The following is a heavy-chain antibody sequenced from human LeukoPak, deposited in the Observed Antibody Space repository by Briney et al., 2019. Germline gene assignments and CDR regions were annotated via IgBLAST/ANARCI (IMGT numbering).Heavy chain of an antibody. CDR1: GFTFSSYA. J-gene: IGHJ4*02. CDR2: IWYDGSNK. D-gene: IGHD6-13*01. CDR3: ARDAGSSWYFDY. Sequence: GGSLRLSCAASGFTFSSYAMYWVRQAPGKGLEWVAVIWYDGSNKYYTDSVKGRFTISRDNSKNSLYPQMNSLRAEDTAVYYCARDAGSSWYFDYWGQGTLVTVSS. V-gene: IGHV3-33*01.